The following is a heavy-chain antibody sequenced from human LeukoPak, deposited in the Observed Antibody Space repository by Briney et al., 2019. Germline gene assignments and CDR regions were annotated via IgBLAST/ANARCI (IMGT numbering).Heavy chain of an antibody. V-gene: IGHV1-2*02. Sequence: GASVKVSCKASGYTFTGYYMHWVRQAPGQGLDWMGWINPNSGGTNYAQKSQGRVTMTRDTSISTAYMELSRLRSDDTAVYYCAREGSFAYSFHPPFDYWGQGTLVTVSS. CDR1: GYTFTGYY. D-gene: IGHD3-10*01. CDR3: AREGSFAYSFHPPFDY. J-gene: IGHJ4*02. CDR2: INPNSGGT.